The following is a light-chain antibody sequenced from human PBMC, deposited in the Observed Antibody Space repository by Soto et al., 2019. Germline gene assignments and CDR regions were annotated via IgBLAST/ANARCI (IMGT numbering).Light chain of an antibody. J-gene: IGKJ1*01. CDR1: QSVSSY. Sequence: ETVLTQSPATLSLSPGERATLSCRTSQSVSSYLAWFQQKPGQAPRVLIYHASNRATGIPARFSGSGSGTDFTRNISSLEPADFAVYYCQQRTNWPWTFGQGTKVEIK. CDR2: HAS. V-gene: IGKV3-11*01. CDR3: QQRTNWPWT.